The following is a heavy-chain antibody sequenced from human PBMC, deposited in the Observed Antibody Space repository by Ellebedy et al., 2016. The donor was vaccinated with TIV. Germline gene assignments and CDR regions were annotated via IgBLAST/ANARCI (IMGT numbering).Heavy chain of an antibody. V-gene: IGHV3-23*01. D-gene: IGHD5-18*01. CDR1: GFTFSSYA. J-gene: IGHJ6*02. Sequence: GGSLRLXCAASGFTFSSYAMSWVRQAPGKGLEWVSAISGSGGSTYYADSVKGRFTISRDNSKNTLYLQMNSLRAEDTAVYYCARDRPGRAMVPSFYGMDVWGQGTTVTVSS. CDR2: ISGSGGST. CDR3: ARDRPGRAMVPSFYGMDV.